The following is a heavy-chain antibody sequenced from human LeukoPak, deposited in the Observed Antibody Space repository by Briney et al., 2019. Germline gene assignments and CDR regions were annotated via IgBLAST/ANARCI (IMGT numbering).Heavy chain of an antibody. D-gene: IGHD6-6*01. CDR2: IKQDGSEK. J-gene: IGHJ1*01. CDR1: GFTFSSYW. V-gene: IGHV3-7*01. CDR3: ARSRYTVSSAAYSEYFQV. Sequence: GGSLRLSCAASGFTFSSYWMSWVRQAPGKGLEWVANIKQDGSEKYYVDSVKGRFTISRDNAKNSLFLQMNSLRAEDTAVYFCARSRYTVSSAAYSEYFQVWGQGTLVTASS.